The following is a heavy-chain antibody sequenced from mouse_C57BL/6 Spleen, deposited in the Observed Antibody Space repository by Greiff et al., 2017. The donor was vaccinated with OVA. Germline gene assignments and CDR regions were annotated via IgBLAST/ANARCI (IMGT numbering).Heavy chain of an antibody. D-gene: IGHD2-10*01. V-gene: IGHV1-42*01. CDR3: ARRGGLLDY. CDR1: GYSFTGYY. CDR2: INPSTGGT. J-gene: IGHJ2*01. Sequence: EVQLQQSGPELVKPGASVKISCKASGYSFTGYYMNWVKQSPEKSLEWIGEINPSTGGTTYNQKFKAKATLTVDKSSSTAYMQLKSLTSEDSAVYYCARRGGLLDYGGKGTTLRVSS.